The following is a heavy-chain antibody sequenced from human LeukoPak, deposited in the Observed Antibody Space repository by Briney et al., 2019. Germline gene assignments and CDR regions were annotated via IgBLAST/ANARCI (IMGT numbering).Heavy chain of an antibody. Sequence: SETLSLTCTVSGDTITSYYWSWIRQPPGKGLEWIGYIYYTGSTNYSPSLKSRVTISVDTSKNQFSLKLSSVTAADTAVYYCARGVDWLSNWFDPWGKGTLVTVSS. CDR2: IYYTGST. J-gene: IGHJ5*02. V-gene: IGHV4-59*01. CDR3: ARGVDWLSNWFDP. CDR1: GDTITSYY. D-gene: IGHD3-9*01.